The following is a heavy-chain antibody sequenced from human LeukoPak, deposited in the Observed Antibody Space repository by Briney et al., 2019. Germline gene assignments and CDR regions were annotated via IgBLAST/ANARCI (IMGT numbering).Heavy chain of an antibody. CDR2: IYYSGST. CDR1: GGSISSGGYY. V-gene: IGHV4-31*03. J-gene: IGHJ5*02. D-gene: IGHD2-15*01. Sequence: SETLSLTCTVSGGSISSGGYYWSWIRQHPGKGLEWIGYIYYSGSTYYNPSLKSRVTISVDTSKNQFSLKLSSVTAADTAVCYCAAQDVNWFDPWGQGTLVTVSS. CDR3: AAQDVNWFDP.